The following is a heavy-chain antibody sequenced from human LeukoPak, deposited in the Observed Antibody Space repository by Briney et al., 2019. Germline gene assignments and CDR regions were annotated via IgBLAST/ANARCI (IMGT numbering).Heavy chain of an antibody. D-gene: IGHD3-3*01. Sequence: GGSLRLSCAASGFTFSSYSMNWVRQAPGKGLEWVSSISSSSSYIYYADSVKGRFTISRDNAKNSLYLQMNSLRAEDTAVYYCARVGDFWSGYYIAYYYYMDVWVKGTTVTVSS. CDR1: GFTFSSYS. J-gene: IGHJ6*03. V-gene: IGHV3-21*01. CDR3: ARVGDFWSGYYIAYYYYMDV. CDR2: ISSSSSYI.